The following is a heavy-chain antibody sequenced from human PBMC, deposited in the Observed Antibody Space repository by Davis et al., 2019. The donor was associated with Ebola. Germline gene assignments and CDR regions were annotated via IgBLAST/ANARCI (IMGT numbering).Heavy chain of an antibody. CDR2: IYTSGST. Sequence: PSETLSPTCTVSGGSISSYYWSWIRQPAGKGLEWIGRIYTSGSTNYNPSLKSRVTMSVDTSKNQFSLKLSSVTAADTAVYYCARALPSQWLRGFDYWGQGTLVTVSS. J-gene: IGHJ4*02. V-gene: IGHV4-4*07. D-gene: IGHD5-12*01. CDR3: ARALPSQWLRGFDY. CDR1: GGSISSYY.